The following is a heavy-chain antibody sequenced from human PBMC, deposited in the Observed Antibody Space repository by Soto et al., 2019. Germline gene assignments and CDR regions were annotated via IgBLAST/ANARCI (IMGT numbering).Heavy chain of an antibody. V-gene: IGHV4-38-2*01. CDR1: GYSISSGYF. J-gene: IGHJ5*02. CDR2: IYYSGST. Sequence: SETRSLTWAVSGYSISSGYFWCFIRQPPGKGLEWIGSIYYSGSTYYNPSLKSRVTISVDRSKNQFSLKLSSVTAADTAVYYCARGTTTGGWNWFGPWGQGTLVTVSS. CDR3: ARGTTTGGWNWFGP. D-gene: IGHD3-16*01.